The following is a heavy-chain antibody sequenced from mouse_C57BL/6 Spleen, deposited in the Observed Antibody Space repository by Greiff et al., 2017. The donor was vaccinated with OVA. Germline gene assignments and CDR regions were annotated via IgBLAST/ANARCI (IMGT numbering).Heavy chain of an antibody. Sequence: VQLKQSGGGLVKPGGSLKLSCAASGFTFSSYAMSWVRQTPEKRLEWVATISDGGSYTYYPDNVKGRFTISRDNAKNNLYLQMSHLKSEDTAMYYCAREDYYGSSYGYFDYWGQGTTLTVSS. J-gene: IGHJ2*01. CDR1: GFTFSSYA. D-gene: IGHD1-1*01. V-gene: IGHV5-4*01. CDR2: ISDGGSYT. CDR3: AREDYYGSSYGYFDY.